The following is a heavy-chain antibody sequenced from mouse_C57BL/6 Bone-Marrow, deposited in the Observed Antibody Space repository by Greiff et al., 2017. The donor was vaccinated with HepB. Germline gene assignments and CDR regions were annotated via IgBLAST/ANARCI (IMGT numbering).Heavy chain of an antibody. CDR1: GYTFTDYY. V-gene: IGHV1-76*01. CDR3: ARPSWYIDV. Sequence: QVQLQQSGAELVRPGASVKLSCKASGYTFTDYYINWVKQRPGQGLEWIARIYPGSGNTYYNEKFKGKATLTAEKSSSTAYMQLSSLTSEDTAVYFCARPSWYIDVWGTGTTVTVAS. CDR2: IYPGSGNT. J-gene: IGHJ1*03.